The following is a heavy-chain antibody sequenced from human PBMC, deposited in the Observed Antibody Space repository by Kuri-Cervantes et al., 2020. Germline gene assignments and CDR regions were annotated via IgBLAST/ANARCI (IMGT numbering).Heavy chain of an antibody. D-gene: IGHD6-19*01. CDR2: INPNSGGT. V-gene: IGHV1-2*02. CDR1: GYTFTGYY. CDR3: AISEGHAGSGFPLLSY. Sequence: ASVKVSCKASGYTFTGYYMHWVRQAPGQGLEWMGWINPNSGGTNYAQKVQGRVTMTRDTSISTAYMELSRLRSDDTAVYYCAISEGHAGSGFPLLSYWGQGTLVTVSS. J-gene: IGHJ4*02.